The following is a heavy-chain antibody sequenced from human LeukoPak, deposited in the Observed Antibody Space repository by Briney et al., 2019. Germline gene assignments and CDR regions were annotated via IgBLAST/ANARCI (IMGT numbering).Heavy chain of an antibody. J-gene: IGHJ5*02. CDR1: GFTFSSYW. CDR3: ARAGYSYDLGWFDP. CDR2: INSDGSST. Sequence: GGSLRLSCAASGFTFSSYWMHWVRQAPAKGLVWVSRINSDGSSTSYADSVKGRFTISRDNAKNTLYLQMNGLRAEDTAVYYCARAGYSYDLGWFDPWGQGTLVTVSS. D-gene: IGHD5-18*01. V-gene: IGHV3-74*01.